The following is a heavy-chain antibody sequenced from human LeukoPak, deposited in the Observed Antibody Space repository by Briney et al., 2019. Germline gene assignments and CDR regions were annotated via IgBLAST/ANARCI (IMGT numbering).Heavy chain of an antibody. CDR1: GFPFSAYG. J-gene: IGHJ3*02. CDR3: ASWSTGYFGACGI. D-gene: IGHD2-2*03. Sequence: PGRSLRLSCETSGFPFSAYGMHWVRQAPGKGLEWVALIWYDGSKKYYADSIKGRFTVSRDNSNNMLYLQMNSLRVDDTAVYYCASWSTGYFGACGIWGQGTMVTVSS. V-gene: IGHV3-33*01. CDR2: IWYDGSKK.